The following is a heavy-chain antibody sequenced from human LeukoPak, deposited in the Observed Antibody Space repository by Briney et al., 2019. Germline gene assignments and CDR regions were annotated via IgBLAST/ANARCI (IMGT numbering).Heavy chain of an antibody. CDR1: GYIYSGYY. V-gene: IGHV1-2*02. J-gene: IGHJ4*02. Sequence: ASVKDSCKASGYIYSGYYIHWLRQAPGQGLEWMGWISPSTGGTNYAQKFQGRVIMTRDMSTVTAYVEHRRLSSDDTAVYFCASPQYGDFYFDYWGQGTLITVAS. CDR2: ISPSTGGT. CDR3: ASPQYGDFYFDY. D-gene: IGHD2-21*02.